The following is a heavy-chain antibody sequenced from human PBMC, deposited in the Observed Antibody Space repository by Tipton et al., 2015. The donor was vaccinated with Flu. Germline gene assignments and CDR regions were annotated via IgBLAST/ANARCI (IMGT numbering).Heavy chain of an antibody. D-gene: IGHD3-16*01. CDR2: IKQDGSDK. V-gene: IGHV3-7*01. J-gene: IGHJ5*02. CDR3: ARGGT. Sequence: SLRLSCAASGFTFSSYGMHWVRQAPGKGLEWVANIKQDGSDKYYVASVKGRFTISRDNAKNSLYLQMNSLRAEDTAIYYCARGGTWGQGTLVTVSS. CDR1: GFTFSSYG.